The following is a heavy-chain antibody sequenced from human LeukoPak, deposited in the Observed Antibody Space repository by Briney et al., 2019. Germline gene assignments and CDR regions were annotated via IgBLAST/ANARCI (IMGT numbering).Heavy chain of an antibody. CDR1: GFTFSSYS. V-gene: IGHV3-66*01. CDR3: ARERPDSRNLDS. Sequence: GGSLRLSCAASGFTFSSYSMNWVRQAPGKGLEWVSITYSGDTTYYADSVKGRFIISRDDSKNTLSLQMNDLRVEDTAVYYCARERPDSRNLDSWGRGALVTVSS. D-gene: IGHD1-14*01. J-gene: IGHJ4*02. CDR2: TYSGDTT.